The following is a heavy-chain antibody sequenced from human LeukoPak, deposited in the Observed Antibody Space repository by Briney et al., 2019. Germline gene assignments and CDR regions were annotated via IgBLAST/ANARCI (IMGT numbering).Heavy chain of an antibody. CDR3: AVRQSPRDKGKWLQMSLGYYYYYMDV. CDR2: IIPIFGTA. Sequence: SVKVSCKASGGTFSSYAISWVRQAPGQGLEWMGGIIPIFGTANYAQKFQGRVTITADESASTAYMELSSLRSEDTAVYYCAVRQSPRDKGKWLQMSLGYYYYYMDVWGKGTTVTISS. D-gene: IGHD5-12*01. V-gene: IGHV1-69*13. J-gene: IGHJ6*03. CDR1: GGTFSSYA.